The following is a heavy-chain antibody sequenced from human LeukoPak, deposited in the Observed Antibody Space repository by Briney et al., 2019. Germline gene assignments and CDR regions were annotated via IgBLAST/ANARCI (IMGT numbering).Heavy chain of an antibody. CDR2: IYYSGST. Sequence: SETLSLTCTVSGGSISSYYWSWIRQPPGKGLEWIGYIYYSGSTNYNPSLKSRVTISVDTSKNQFSLKLSSVTAADTAVYYCARTQKNTYYDLWSGREYNWFDPWGQGTLVTVSS. CDR1: GGSISSYY. D-gene: IGHD3-3*01. V-gene: IGHV4-59*01. CDR3: ARTQKNTYYDLWSGREYNWFDP. J-gene: IGHJ5*02.